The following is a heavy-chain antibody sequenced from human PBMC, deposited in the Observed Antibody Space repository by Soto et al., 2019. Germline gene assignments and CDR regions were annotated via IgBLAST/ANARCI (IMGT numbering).Heavy chain of an antibody. Sequence: PGGSLRLSCAASGFTFSTYSMNWGRQAPGKGLEWVSYISSGSSTIYHADSVKGRFTISRDDAKNSLFLQMNSLREEDTAVYFCARDPGRSATYYFDNWGLGTLVTVSS. D-gene: IGHD2-15*01. J-gene: IGHJ4*02. V-gene: IGHV3-48*02. CDR3: ARDPGRSATYYFDN. CDR1: GFTFSTYS. CDR2: ISSGSSTI.